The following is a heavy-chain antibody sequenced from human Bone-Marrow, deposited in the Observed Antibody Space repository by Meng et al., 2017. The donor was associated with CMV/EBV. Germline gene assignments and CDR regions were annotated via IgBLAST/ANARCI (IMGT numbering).Heavy chain of an antibody. CDR3: AKDGQRFLEWSYGMDV. Sequence: AGSLRLACSASGFTFDDYAMHWVRQAPGKGLEWVSLISWDGGSTYYADSVKGRFTISRDNSKNSLYLKMNSLRAEDTALYYCAKDGQRFLEWSYGMDVWGQGTTVAVSS. D-gene: IGHD3-3*01. J-gene: IGHJ6*02. CDR2: ISWDGGST. CDR1: GFTFDDYA. V-gene: IGHV3-43D*03.